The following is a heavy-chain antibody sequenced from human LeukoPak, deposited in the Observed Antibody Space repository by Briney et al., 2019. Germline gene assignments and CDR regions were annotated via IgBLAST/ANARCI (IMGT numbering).Heavy chain of an antibody. V-gene: IGHV3-21*03. J-gene: IGHJ4*02. D-gene: IGHD2-2*01. Sequence: PGGSLRLSCAASGFTFSSYSMNSVRNAPGKGLESVSSISSSSSYIYYADSVKGRFTISRDNAKNALYLQMNSLRAEDTAVYYCARASRFPEGLTPFDYWGQGTLVTVSS. CDR2: ISSSSSYI. CDR1: GFTFSSYS. CDR3: ARASRFPEGLTPFDY.